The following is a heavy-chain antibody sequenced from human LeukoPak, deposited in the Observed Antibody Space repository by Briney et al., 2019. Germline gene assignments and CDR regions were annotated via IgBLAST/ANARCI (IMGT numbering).Heavy chain of an antibody. D-gene: IGHD6-13*01. CDR1: GFTFSGYS. CDR3: AKAAGYSFAPS. CDR2: IASNGGNT. Sequence: PGGSLRLSCAASGFTFSGYSMTWVRQAPGKGLEWVSLIASNGGNTCYADSVKGRFTISRDNSKNTLYLQMNSLRAEDTAVYYCAKAAGYSFAPSWGQGTLVTVSS. J-gene: IGHJ5*02. V-gene: IGHV3-23*01.